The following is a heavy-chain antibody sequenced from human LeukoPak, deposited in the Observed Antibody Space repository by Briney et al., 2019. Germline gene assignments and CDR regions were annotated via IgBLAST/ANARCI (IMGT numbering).Heavy chain of an antibody. CDR2: IYYSGST. CDR3: ARGHKIPGGYYDSTE. J-gene: IGHJ4*02. V-gene: IGHV4-59*01. Sequence: SETLSLTCTVSGGSISSYYWSWIRQPPGKGLEWIGYIYYSGSTNYNPSLKSRVTISVDTSKNQFSLKLSSVTAANTAVYYCARGHKIPGGYYDSTEWGQGTLVTVSS. D-gene: IGHD3-22*01. CDR1: GGSISSYY.